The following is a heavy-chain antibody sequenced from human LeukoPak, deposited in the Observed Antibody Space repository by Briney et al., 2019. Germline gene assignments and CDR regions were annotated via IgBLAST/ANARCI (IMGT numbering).Heavy chain of an antibody. CDR2: ISGSGGST. CDR3: AKDRRYYYDSSGYHEDY. J-gene: IGHJ4*02. V-gene: IGHV3-23*01. CDR1: GFTFSSYA. D-gene: IGHD3-22*01. Sequence: GGSLRLSCAASGFTFSSYAMSWVRQAPGKGLEWVSAISGSGGSTYYADSVKGRFTISRDNSKNTLYLQMNSLRAEDTAVYYCAKDRRYYYDSSGYHEDYWGQGTLVTVSS.